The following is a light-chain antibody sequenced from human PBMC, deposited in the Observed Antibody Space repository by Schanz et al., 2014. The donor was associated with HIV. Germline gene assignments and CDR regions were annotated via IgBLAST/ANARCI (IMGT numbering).Light chain of an antibody. CDR1: SSNIKMNA. CDR3: GTWDDSLNGWV. J-gene: IGLJ3*02. V-gene: IGLV1-44*01. CDR2: ATY. Sequence: QSVLTQPPSASGTPGQRVTISCSGSSSNIKMNAVNWYQHLPGMGPKLLIYATYNRPSGVPDRFSGSESGTSASLAISGLQSEDEADYYCGTWDDSLNGWVFGGGTKLTVL.